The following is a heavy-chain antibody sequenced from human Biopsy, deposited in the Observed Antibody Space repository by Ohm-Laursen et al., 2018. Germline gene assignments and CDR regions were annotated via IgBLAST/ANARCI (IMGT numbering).Heavy chain of an antibody. Sequence: SDTLSLTCTVSGGSISNNNYYWGWIRQPPGKGLEWIGSIFYRGSTHYKPSLKSRVNMSVDTSKNQFSLKLNSVTVADTAVYYCARDYDTSGYYYVSWGQGTLVTVSS. CDR2: IFYRGST. D-gene: IGHD3-22*01. J-gene: IGHJ5*02. V-gene: IGHV4-39*01. CDR3: ARDYDTSGYYYVS. CDR1: GGSISNNNYY.